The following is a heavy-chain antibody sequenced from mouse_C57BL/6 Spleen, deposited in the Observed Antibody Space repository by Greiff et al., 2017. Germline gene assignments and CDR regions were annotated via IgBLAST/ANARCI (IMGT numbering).Heavy chain of an antibody. V-gene: IGHV1-5*01. Sequence: EVKLVESGTVLARPGASVKMSCKTSGYTFTSYWMHWVKQRPGQGLEWIGAIYPGNSDTSYNQKFKGKAKLTAVTSASTAYMELSSLTNEDSAVYYCTRPRDSSGYPFDYWGQGTTLTVSS. D-gene: IGHD3-2*02. J-gene: IGHJ2*01. CDR3: TRPRDSSGYPFDY. CDR2: IYPGNSDT. CDR1: GYTFTSYW.